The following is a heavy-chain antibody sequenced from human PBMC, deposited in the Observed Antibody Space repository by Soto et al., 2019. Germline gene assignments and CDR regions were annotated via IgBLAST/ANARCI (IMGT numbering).Heavy chain of an antibody. CDR2: ISADNGNT. D-gene: IGHD2-2*01. J-gene: IGHJ5*02. Sequence: ASVKVSCKASGYTFTNYGISWVRQAPGQGLEWMGWISADNGNTHYAHKLQGRVTMTTDTSTSTAYMEPRSLTSDDTAVYYCARVGDNVVVGPWFDPWGQGTLVTVSS. CDR1: GYTFTNYG. V-gene: IGHV1-18*04. CDR3: ARVGDNVVVGPWFDP.